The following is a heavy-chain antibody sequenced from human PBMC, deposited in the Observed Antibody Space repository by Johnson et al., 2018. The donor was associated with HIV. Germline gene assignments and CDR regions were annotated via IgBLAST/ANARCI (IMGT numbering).Heavy chain of an antibody. V-gene: IGHV3-30*03. CDR2: ISYDGSNK. J-gene: IGHJ3*02. D-gene: IGHD6-13*01. CDR3: ARVGQQGSAFDI. Sequence: QVQLVESGGGVVQPGGSLRLSCAASDFTVGSIYMSWVRQAPGKGMEWVAVISYDGSNKYYADSVRGRFTISRDNSKNTLYLQMNSLRTEDTTIYYCARVGQQGSAFDIWGRGTMVTVSS. CDR1: DFTVGSIY.